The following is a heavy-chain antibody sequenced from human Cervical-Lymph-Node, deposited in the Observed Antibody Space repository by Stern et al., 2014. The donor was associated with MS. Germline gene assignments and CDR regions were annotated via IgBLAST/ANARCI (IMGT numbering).Heavy chain of an antibody. V-gene: IGHV3-66*02. J-gene: IGHJ4*02. CDR3: ATRNIGTRGY. CDR1: GFTVSNNY. CDR2: SYIGCNT. D-gene: IGHD6-6*01. Sequence: EVKLVESGGGLVQPGGSLRLTCAASGFTVSNNYMTWVRQGSGMGLEWCSLSYIGCNTYYADSVKGRFTISRDNSKNTLYLQMNSLRPEDTAVYYCATRNIGTRGYWGQGALVTVSS.